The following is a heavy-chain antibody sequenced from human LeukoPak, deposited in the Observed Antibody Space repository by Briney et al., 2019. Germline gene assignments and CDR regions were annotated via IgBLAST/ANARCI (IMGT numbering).Heavy chain of an antibody. J-gene: IGHJ4*02. Sequence: SETLSLTCTVSGGSISSYYWSWIRQPPGKGLEWVGYIYSSGSTNYNPSLKSRITISVDTSKNQFSLKLSSVTAADTAVYYCARFAYCGGHCWYYFDYWGQGSLVTVSS. CDR3: ARFAYCGGHCWYYFDY. CDR2: IYSSGST. D-gene: IGHD2-21*02. V-gene: IGHV4-59*01. CDR1: GGSISSYY.